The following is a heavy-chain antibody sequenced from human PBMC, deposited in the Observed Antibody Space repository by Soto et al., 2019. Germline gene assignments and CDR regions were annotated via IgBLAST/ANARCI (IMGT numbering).Heavy chain of an antibody. CDR1: GGTFSSYA. CDR2: IIPIFGTA. Sequence: SVKVSCKASGGTFSSYAISWVRQAPGQGLEWMGGIIPIFGTANYAQKFQGRVTITADESTSTAYMELSSLRSEDTAVYYCARGLRSARSLNFDYWGQGTLVTVSS. D-gene: IGHD2-8*01. J-gene: IGHJ4*02. CDR3: ARGLRSARSLNFDY. V-gene: IGHV1-69*13.